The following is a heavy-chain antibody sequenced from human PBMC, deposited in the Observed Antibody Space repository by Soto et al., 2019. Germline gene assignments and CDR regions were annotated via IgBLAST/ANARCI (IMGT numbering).Heavy chain of an antibody. J-gene: IGHJ4*02. Sequence: GGSLRLSCAASGFTVSSNYMSWVRQAPGKGLEWVSVIYSGGSTYYADSVKGRFTISRDNSKNTLYLQMNSLRAEDTAVYYCAISTAMDKDDYWGQGTLVTVSS. D-gene: IGHD5-18*01. CDR2: IYSGGST. CDR1: GFTVSSNY. V-gene: IGHV3-53*01. CDR3: AISTAMDKDDY.